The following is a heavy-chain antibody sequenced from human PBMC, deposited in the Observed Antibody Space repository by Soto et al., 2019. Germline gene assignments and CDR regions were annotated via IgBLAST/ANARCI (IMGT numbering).Heavy chain of an antibody. V-gene: IGHV1-69*02. Sequence: QVQLVQSGAEVKKPGSSVKVSCKASGGTFSSYTISWVRQAPGQGLEWMGRIIPILGIANYAQKFQGRVRITADNSRSTAYIELSSLRSEDTAVYYCAGLLLRGKSFDYWGPGTLVTVSS. CDR1: GGTFSSYT. CDR3: AGLLLRGKSFDY. D-gene: IGHD3-22*01. J-gene: IGHJ4*02. CDR2: IIPILGIA.